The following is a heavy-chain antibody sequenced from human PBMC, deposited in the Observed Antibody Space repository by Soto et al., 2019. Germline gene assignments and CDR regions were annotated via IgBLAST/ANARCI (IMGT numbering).Heavy chain of an antibody. CDR1: GFSLSTTEMC. CDR3: ARTIGFDGYDSNYYHHMDV. V-gene: IGHV2-70*01. Sequence: GSGPTLVNPGQTLTLTCAFSGFSLSTTEMCVSWIRQPPGKALEWLALIDWNEDTYYRAPLRTRLTISRGTSKNQVVLRMTNMDPVDTGTYYCARTIGFDGYDSNYYHHMDVWGRGTKVTVSS. D-gene: IGHD5-12*01. CDR2: IDWNEDT. J-gene: IGHJ6*02.